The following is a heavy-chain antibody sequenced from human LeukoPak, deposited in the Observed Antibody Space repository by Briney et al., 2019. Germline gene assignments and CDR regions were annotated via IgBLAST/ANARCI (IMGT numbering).Heavy chain of an antibody. CDR2: ISYDGSNK. J-gene: IGHJ4*02. CDR3: ARDRLPGGY. Sequence: GGSLRLSCAASGFTFSSYGMHWVRQAPGKGLEWVAVISYDGSNKYYADSVKGRFTISRDNAKNSLYLQMNSLRAEDTAVYYCARDRLPGGYWGQGTLVTVSS. V-gene: IGHV3-30*03. CDR1: GFTFSSYG. D-gene: IGHD1-14*01.